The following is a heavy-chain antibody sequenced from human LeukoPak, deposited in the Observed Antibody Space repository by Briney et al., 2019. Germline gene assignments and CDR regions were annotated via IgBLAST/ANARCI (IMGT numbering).Heavy chain of an antibody. V-gene: IGHV4-59*01. CDR2: IYYSGST. CDR1: GGSISNYY. CDR3: ARARIGSSGWFDA. D-gene: IGHD6-19*01. J-gene: IGHJ5*02. Sequence: SETLSLTCTVSGGSISNYYWSWIRQPPGKGLEWIGYIYYSGSTNYNPSLESRVTISVDTSKNQFSLKLSSVTTADTAVYYCARARIGSSGWFDAWGQGILVTVSS.